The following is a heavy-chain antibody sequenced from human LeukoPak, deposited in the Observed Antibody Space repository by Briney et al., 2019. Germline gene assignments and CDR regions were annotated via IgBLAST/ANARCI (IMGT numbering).Heavy chain of an antibody. J-gene: IGHJ3*01. CDR3: ARRVVVVTANDKSDAFDV. CDR2: IYYTGSS. CDR1: GDSISGYY. V-gene: IGHV4-59*01. Sequence: SETLSLTCTVSGDSISGYYWNWIRQPPGEGLEWIGYIYYTGSSNYNPSLKSRVSISLDTSKNQFSLKLSSVTAADTAVYYCARRVVVVTANDKSDAFDVWGQGTVVTVSS. D-gene: IGHD2-21*02.